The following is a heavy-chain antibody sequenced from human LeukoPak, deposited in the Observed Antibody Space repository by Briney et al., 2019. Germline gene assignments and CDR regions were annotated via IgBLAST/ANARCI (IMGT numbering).Heavy chain of an antibody. D-gene: IGHD3-22*01. J-gene: IGHJ4*02. CDR1: GYTFTSYG. V-gene: IGHV1-18*01. Sequence: GASVKVSCKASGYTFTSYGISWVRQAPGQGLEWVGWISAYNGNTNYAQKLQGRVTMTTDTSTSTAYMELRSLRSDDTAVYYCARDRPYYYDSSGYYYYFDYWGQGTLVTVSS. CDR2: ISAYNGNT. CDR3: ARDRPYYYDSSGYYYYFDY.